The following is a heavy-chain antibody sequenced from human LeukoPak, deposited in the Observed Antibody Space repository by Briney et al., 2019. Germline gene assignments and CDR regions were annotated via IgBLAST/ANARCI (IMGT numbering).Heavy chain of an antibody. J-gene: IGHJ4*02. CDR2: IKQDGSET. Sequence: PGGSLRLSCAASGFSFSSSRMRWVRQAPGKGLEWVANIKQDGSETYYVESVKGRFTVSRDNAKNSLYLQMDSLRADDTALYYCAGWRTYDSGSYNYWGQGTLVTVSS. D-gene: IGHD3-10*01. V-gene: IGHV3-7*01. CDR1: GFSFSSSR. CDR3: AGWRTYDSGSYNY.